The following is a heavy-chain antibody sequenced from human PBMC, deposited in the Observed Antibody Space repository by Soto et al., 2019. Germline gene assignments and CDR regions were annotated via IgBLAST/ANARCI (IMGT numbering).Heavy chain of an antibody. J-gene: IGHJ4*02. Sequence: GGSRRLSCAASGFTFSSYIMNWGRQAPGKGLEWVSSISSSSSYIYYADSVKGRFTISRDNAKNSLYLQMNSLRAEDTAVYYCARGPAVVFDYWGQGTLVTVSS. D-gene: IGHD2-15*01. V-gene: IGHV3-21*01. CDR1: GFTFSSYI. CDR2: ISSSSSYI. CDR3: ARGPAVVFDY.